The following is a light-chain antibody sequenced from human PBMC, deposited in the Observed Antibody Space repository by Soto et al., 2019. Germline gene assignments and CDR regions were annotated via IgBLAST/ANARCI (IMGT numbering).Light chain of an antibody. CDR3: QQYGSSPGT. V-gene: IGKV3-20*01. CDR2: GAS. Sequence: EIVLTQSPGTLSLSPGERDTLSCRASQSVSSSYLAWYQQKPGQAPRLLIYGASSRATGIPDRFSGSGSGTDCTLTISRLEPEDFAVYYCQQYGSSPGTFGQGTKVDIK. J-gene: IGKJ1*01. CDR1: QSVSSSY.